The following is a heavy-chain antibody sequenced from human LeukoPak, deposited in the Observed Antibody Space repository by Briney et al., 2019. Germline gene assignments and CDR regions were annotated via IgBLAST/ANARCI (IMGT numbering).Heavy chain of an antibody. V-gene: IGHV3-30*18. CDR1: GFTFSSYG. Sequence: GGSLRLSCAASGFTFSSYGMHWVRQAPGKGLEWVALISYDGSSKYYADSVKGRFTTSRDNSKNTLYLQMNSLTAEDTAVYYCAKDRNDTQKGLYYFDYWGQGTLVTVSS. J-gene: IGHJ4*02. CDR3: AKDRNDTQKGLYYFDY. CDR2: ISYDGSSK. D-gene: IGHD3-22*01.